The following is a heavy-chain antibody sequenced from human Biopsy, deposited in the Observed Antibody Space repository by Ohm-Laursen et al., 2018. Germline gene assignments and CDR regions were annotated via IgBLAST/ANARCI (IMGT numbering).Heavy chain of an antibody. CDR2: IYYSGRP. V-gene: IGHV4-59*01. Sequence: GTLSLTCPVSGDSIARYYWTWIWQSPGKGLEWIAYIYYSGRPNYNPSLKGRVVISVDRSRNQFFLKLTSATAADTAIYYCARVDRYNFDHYIMDAWGRGTTVTVSS. J-gene: IGHJ6*02. CDR3: ARVDRYNFDHYIMDA. CDR1: GDSIARYY. D-gene: IGHD1-20*01.